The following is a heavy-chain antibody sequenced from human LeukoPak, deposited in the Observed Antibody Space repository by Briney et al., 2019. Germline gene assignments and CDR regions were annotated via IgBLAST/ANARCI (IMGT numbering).Heavy chain of an antibody. CDR3: AKRLYGSGGYYQFDY. CDR1: GFTFSGYA. CDR2: VSAGGGST. D-gene: IGHD3-10*01. J-gene: IGHJ4*02. Sequence: GGSLRLSCAASGFTFSGYAMTWVRQAPGKGLEWVSTVSAGGGSTYYADSVKGRFTISRDNPKNTLHLQMNSLRAEDTAEYYCAKRLYGSGGYYQFDYWGQGTLVTVSS. V-gene: IGHV3-23*01.